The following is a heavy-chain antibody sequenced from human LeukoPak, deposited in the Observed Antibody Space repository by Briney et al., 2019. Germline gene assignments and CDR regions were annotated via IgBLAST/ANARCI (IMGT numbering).Heavy chain of an antibody. V-gene: IGHV4-59*01. J-gene: IGHJ4*02. CDR3: ARVGAGSFDY. CDR1: GGSISTYY. CDR2: IYYSGST. Sequence: SETLSLTCTVSGGSISTYYWSWVRQPPGKELEWIGYIYYSGSTNYSPSLKSRITISVDTSRNQFSLKVSSVTAADTAVYYCARVGAGSFDYWGQGTLVTVSS. D-gene: IGHD3-10*01.